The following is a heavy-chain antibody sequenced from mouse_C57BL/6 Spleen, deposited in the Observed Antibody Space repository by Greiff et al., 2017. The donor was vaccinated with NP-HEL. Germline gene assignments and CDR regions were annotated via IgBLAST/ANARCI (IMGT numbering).Heavy chain of an antibody. J-gene: IGHJ3*01. CDR1: GFTFSSYT. D-gene: IGHD2-1*01. CDR3: ARHQYGNVGGFDY. Sequence: EVQLVESGGGLVKPGGSLKLSCAASGFTFSSYTMSWVRQTPEKRLEWVATISGGGGNTYYPDSVKGRFTISRDNAKNTLYLQMSSLRSEDTAMYYCARHQYGNVGGFDYWGQGTLVTVSA. V-gene: IGHV5-9*04. CDR2: ISGGGGNT.